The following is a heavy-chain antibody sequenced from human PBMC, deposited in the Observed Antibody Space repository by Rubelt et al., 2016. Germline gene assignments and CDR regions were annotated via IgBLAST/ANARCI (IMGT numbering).Heavy chain of an antibody. CDR1: GGSISSYY. Sequence: QVQLQESGPGLVKPSETLSLTCTVSGGSISSYYWSWIRQPPGKGLECIGDIYYSGRTSSNPYLKSRVNISVDTSKNQFSLKLTSVTAGDTAVYYCARGGTTNWFDPWGQGTLVTVSS. J-gene: IGHJ5*02. CDR2: IYYSGRT. CDR3: ARGGTTNWFDP. V-gene: IGHV4-59*01. D-gene: IGHD4-17*01.